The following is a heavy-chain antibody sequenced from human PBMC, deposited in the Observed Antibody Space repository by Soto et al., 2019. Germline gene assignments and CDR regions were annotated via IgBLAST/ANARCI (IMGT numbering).Heavy chain of an antibody. Sequence: PSETLSLTCTVSGGSIKNYYWSWIRQPAGKGLEWIGRIYSTGSTNYNASLKSRVTMSVDTSNNQFSLRLRSVTAADTAVYYCARDEYYDSNNWFDPWGQGISVTVSS. CDR3: ARDEYYDSNNWFDP. J-gene: IGHJ5*02. V-gene: IGHV4-4*07. CDR2: IYSTGST. CDR1: GGSIKNYY. D-gene: IGHD3-22*01.